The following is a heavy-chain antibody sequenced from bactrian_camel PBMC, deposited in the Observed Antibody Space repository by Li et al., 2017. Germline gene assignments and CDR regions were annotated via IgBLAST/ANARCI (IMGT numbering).Heavy chain of an antibody. V-gene: IGHV3-3*01. D-gene: IGHD2*01. J-gene: IGHJ4*01. Sequence: VQLVESGGGSVQAGGSLRLSCEASGLTDKSVPMAWFRQAPGKEREGVAGIDLNAGSTYYADSVKGRFTISRDNARNTVYLQMNSLKPEDTAMYYCAAPLVTGVPGYYGQGTQVTVS. CDR2: IDLNAGST. CDR1: GLTDKSVP.